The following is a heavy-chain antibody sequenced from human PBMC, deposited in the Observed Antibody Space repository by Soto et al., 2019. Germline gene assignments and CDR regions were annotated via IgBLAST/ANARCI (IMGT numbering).Heavy chain of an antibody. CDR3: TTDTYDFWSALGAFDL. Sequence: PGGALRLSCAASGFTFRNAWMSWVREPPGKGLKWGGRIKSKTDGGTTDYAAPVKGRFTISRHDSKNTLYLQMNSLTTEATAVYYCTTDTYDFWSALGAFDLWGRGTLVTVSS. J-gene: IGHJ2*01. CDR1: GFTFRNAW. CDR2: IKSKTDGGTT. V-gene: IGHV3-15*01. D-gene: IGHD3-3*01.